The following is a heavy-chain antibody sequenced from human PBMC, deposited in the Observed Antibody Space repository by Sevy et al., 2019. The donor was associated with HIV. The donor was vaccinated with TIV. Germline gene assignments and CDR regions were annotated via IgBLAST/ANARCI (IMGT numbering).Heavy chain of an antibody. CDR2: ISSSGTTI. D-gene: IGHD3-22*01. CDR3: ARVDANYDKGFDP. CDR1: GFAFSSYE. J-gene: IGHJ5*02. Sequence: GESLKISCEASGFAFSSYEMNWGRQAPGKGLEWVSYISSSGTTIKYADSVKGQFTISRDNAKNSLYMQMNSLRAEDTAVYYSARVDANYDKGFDPWGQGTLVTVSS. V-gene: IGHV3-48*03.